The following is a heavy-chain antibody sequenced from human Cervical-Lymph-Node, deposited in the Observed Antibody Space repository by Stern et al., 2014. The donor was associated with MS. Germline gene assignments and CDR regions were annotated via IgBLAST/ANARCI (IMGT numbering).Heavy chain of an antibody. Sequence: LQLQESGPGLVKPSQTLPLTCTVSCGSISSTGHYWSLIRQHPGQGLEWIVYIHYRGSTYYHPSLCSLSITSVDTSKNQFSLNLSSVTAADTALYYCARSDRLWGSFDYWGQGRLVTVSS. V-gene: IGHV4-31*01. J-gene: IGHJ4*02. CDR3: ARSDRLWGSFDY. D-gene: IGHD3-16*01. CDR1: CGSISSTGHY. CDR2: IHYRGST.